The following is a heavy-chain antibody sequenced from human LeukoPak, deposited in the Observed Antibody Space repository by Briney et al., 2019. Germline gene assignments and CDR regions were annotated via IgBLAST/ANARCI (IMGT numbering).Heavy chain of an antibody. V-gene: IGHV4-34*01. CDR2: INHSGST. CDR1: GGSFSGYF. D-gene: IGHD5-24*01. CDR3: ARGRDPY. J-gene: IGHJ4*02. Sequence: ETLSLTCAVYGGSFSGYFWTWIRQPPGRGLEWIGEINHSGSTNYNPSLKSRVTISVDTSKSQFSLKLNSVTAADTAMYYCARGRDPYWGQGTLDSVSS.